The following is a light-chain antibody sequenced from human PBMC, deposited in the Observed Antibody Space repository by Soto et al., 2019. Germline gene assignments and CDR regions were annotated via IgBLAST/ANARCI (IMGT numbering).Light chain of an antibody. CDR1: QGISSY. V-gene: IGKV1-8*01. CDR2: AAS. CDR3: QQYYSYPLT. Sequence: AIRMTQSPSSLSASTGDRVTITCRARQGISSYLAWYQQKPGKAPKLLIYAASTLQSGVPSRFSGSGSGTDFTLTISCLQSEDFATYYCQQYYSYPLTFGGGTKVVIK. J-gene: IGKJ4*01.